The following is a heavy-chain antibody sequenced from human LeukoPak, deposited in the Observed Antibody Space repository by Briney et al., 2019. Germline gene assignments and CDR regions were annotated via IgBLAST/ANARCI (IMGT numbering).Heavy chain of an antibody. CDR1: GGTFSSYA. CDR2: IIPIFGTA. V-gene: IGHV1-69*05. D-gene: IGHD6-6*01. Sequence: SVKVSCKASGGTFSSYAISWVRQAPGQGLEWMGGIIPIFGTANYAQKFQGRVTITTDESTSTAYMELSSLRSEDTAVYYCAILRSIAARPTNYYYYMDVWGKGTTVTVSS. J-gene: IGHJ6*03. CDR3: AILRSIAARPTNYYYYMDV.